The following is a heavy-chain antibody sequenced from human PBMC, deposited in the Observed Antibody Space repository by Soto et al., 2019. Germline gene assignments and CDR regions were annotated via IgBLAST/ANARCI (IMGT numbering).Heavy chain of an antibody. V-gene: IGHV3-23*01. J-gene: IGHJ6*03. CDR2: ISGSGDDT. D-gene: IGHD2-21*02. CDR1: GFTFSNYA. CDR3: GKAPTTAYYYMHV. Sequence: GGSLRLSCVASGFTFSNYAMSWVRQAPGKGLEWVSSISGSGDDTYYADSVKGRFTISRDISKDTLFLQMNSLRAEDTALYYCGKAPTTAYYYMHVWGKGTTVTVSS.